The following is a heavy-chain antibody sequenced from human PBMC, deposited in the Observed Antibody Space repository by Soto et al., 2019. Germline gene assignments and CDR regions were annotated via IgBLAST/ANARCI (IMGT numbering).Heavy chain of an antibody. D-gene: IGHD2-15*01. J-gene: IGHJ4*02. Sequence: GGSLRLSCAASGFTFSSYGMHWVRQAPGKGLEWVAVIWYDGSNKYYADSVKGRFTISRDNSKNTLYLQMNSLRAEDTAVYYCARADPCSGGSCYGYYFDYWGQGTLVTVSS. CDR3: ARADPCSGGSCYGYYFDY. V-gene: IGHV3-33*01. CDR1: GFTFSSYG. CDR2: IWYDGSNK.